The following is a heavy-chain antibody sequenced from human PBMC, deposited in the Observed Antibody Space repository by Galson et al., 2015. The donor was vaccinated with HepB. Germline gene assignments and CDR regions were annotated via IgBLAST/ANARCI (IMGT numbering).Heavy chain of an antibody. V-gene: IGHV3-74*01. CDR3: ASLGYPDF. CDR2: IKGDGSRS. J-gene: IGHJ4*02. Sequence: SLRLSCAASGFTFSSYWMHWVRQVPGKGLVWVARIKGDGSRSTYADSVKGRFTISRDNAKNTLYLQMNSLRADDTGVFYCASLGYPDFWGQGTLVTVSS. CDR1: GFTFSSYW. D-gene: IGHD6-13*01.